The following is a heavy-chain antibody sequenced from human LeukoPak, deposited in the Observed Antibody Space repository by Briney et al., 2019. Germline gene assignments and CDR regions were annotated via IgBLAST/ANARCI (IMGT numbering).Heavy chain of an antibody. V-gene: IGHV4-59*08. D-gene: IGHD6-13*01. CDR2: IYYSGST. CDR1: GGSISNYY. J-gene: IGHJ4*02. CDR3: ARQSLEQQLTY. Sequence: SETLSLTCTVSGGSISNYYWSWIRQPPGKGLEWIGYIYYSGSTNYNPSLKSRVTISVDTSKNQFSLKLSSVTAADTAVYYCARQSLEQQLTYWGQGTLVTVSS.